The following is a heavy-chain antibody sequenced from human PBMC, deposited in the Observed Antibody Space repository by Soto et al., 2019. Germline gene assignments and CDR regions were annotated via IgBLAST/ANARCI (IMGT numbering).Heavy chain of an antibody. Sequence: GESLKISCMGSGYKVSTWHNFTSYWIAWVRQMPGEGLEWMGIIYPGDSDTRYSPSFQGQVTISADKSINSVYLQWSSLKASDTAMYYCARLKIPYTGGGPFDYWGQGTLVTVSS. V-gene: IGHV5-51*01. D-gene: IGHD3-16*01. CDR3: ARLKIPYTGGGPFDY. J-gene: IGHJ4*02. CDR1: GYKVSTWHNFTSYW. CDR2: IYPGDSDT.